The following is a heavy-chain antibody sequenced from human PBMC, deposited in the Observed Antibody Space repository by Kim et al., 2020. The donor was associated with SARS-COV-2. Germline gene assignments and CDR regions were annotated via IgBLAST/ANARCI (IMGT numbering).Heavy chain of an antibody. CDR2: IYTSGNT. J-gene: IGHJ4*02. D-gene: IGHD6-13*01. CDR1: GGSISGYY. CDR3: ARGLTAAGANNFDD. V-gene: IGHV4-4*07. Sequence: SETLSLTCTVSGGSISGYYWTWIRQPAGKGLEWIGRIYTSGNTNYNPSLESRVTMSVDTSKTQFSLELTSVTAADTAVYYCARGLTAAGANNFDDWGQGT.